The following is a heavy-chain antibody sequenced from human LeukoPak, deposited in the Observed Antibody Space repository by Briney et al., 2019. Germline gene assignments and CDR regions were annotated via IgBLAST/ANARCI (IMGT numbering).Heavy chain of an antibody. CDR2: ISSSGSYI. V-gene: IGHV3-21*06. CDR1: GFTFSSYS. Sequence: GGSLRLSCGASGFTFSSYSMNWVRQAPGKGLEWVSCISSSGSYIYYADSVKGRFTISRDNAKNSVYLQMDGLTAEDTAVYYCTRLAAGGTGRWAPEYWGQGTLVTVSS. D-gene: IGHD2/OR15-2a*01. CDR3: TRLAAGGTGRWAPEY. J-gene: IGHJ4*02.